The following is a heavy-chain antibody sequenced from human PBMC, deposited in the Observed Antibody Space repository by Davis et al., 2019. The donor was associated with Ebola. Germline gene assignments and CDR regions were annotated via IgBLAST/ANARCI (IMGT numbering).Heavy chain of an antibody. D-gene: IGHD2-15*01. CDR3: ARPIDCSGGSCYVY. CDR2: IYSGGST. Sequence: GESLKISCAASGFTVSSNYMSWVRQAPGKGLEWVSVIYSGGSTYYADSVKGRFTISRDNSKNTLYLQMNSLRAEDTAVYYCARPIDCSGGSCYVYWGQGTLVTVSS. CDR1: GFTVSSNY. J-gene: IGHJ4*02. V-gene: IGHV3-53*01.